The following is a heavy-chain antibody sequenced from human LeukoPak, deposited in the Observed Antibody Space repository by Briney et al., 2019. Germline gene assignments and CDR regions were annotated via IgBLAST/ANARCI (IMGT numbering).Heavy chain of an antibody. J-gene: IGHJ5*02. CDR3: ARKMVTGTTRWFDP. Sequence: SETLSLTCTVSGGSISSYYWCWIRQPPGKGLEWIGYIYTSGSTNYNPSLKSRVTISVDTSKNQFSLELSSVTAADTAVYYCARKMVTGTTRWFDPWGQGTLVTVSS. V-gene: IGHV4-4*09. CDR2: IYTSGST. D-gene: IGHD1-7*01. CDR1: GGSISSYY.